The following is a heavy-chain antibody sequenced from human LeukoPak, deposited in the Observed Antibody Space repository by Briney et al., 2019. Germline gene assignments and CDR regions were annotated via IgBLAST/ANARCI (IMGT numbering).Heavy chain of an antibody. CDR3: AKGSYYDSSGSFYFDY. J-gene: IGHJ4*02. Sequence: GGSLRLSCAASGFTFSSYAMSWVRQAPGEGLEWVSGISGSGDNTYYADSVKGRFTISRDNSKNTLYVQVNSLGTEDTAAHYCAKGSYYDSSGSFYFDYWGRGTLVTVSS. V-gene: IGHV3-23*01. CDR2: ISGSGDNT. CDR1: GFTFSSYA. D-gene: IGHD3-22*01.